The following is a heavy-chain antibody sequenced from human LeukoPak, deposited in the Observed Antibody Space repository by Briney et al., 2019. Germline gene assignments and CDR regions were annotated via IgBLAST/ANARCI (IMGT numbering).Heavy chain of an antibody. D-gene: IGHD2-2*01. CDR1: GFTFSSYE. CDR2: ISSSSSSI. V-gene: IGHV3-48*03. CDR3: ARRYCGSTSCLFDY. Sequence: PGGSLRLSCAASGFTFSSYEMNWVRQAPGKGLEWVSHISSSSSSISYADSVKGRFTISRDNAKNSLFLQMNSLRAEDTAVYYCARRYCGSTSCLFDYWGQGTLVTVSS. J-gene: IGHJ4*02.